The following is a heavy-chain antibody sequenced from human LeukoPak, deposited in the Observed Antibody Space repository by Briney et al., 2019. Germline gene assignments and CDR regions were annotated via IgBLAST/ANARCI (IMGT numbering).Heavy chain of an antibody. D-gene: IGHD3-10*01. J-gene: IGHJ2*01. CDR3: ARHGGSYSWYFDL. V-gene: IGHV4-39*01. Sequence: SETLSLTCTVSGGSISISSYYWGWIRQPPGKGLEWIGSIYHSGSTYYNPSLKSRVTISVDASQNQFSLKLSSVTAPDTAVYYCARHGGSYSWYFDLWGRGTLVTVSS. CDR1: GGSISISSYY. CDR2: IYHSGST.